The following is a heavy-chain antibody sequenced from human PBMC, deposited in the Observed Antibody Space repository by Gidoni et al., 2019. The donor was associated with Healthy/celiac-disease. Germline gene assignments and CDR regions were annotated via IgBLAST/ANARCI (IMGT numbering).Heavy chain of an antibody. CDR1: GFTFSSYA. J-gene: IGHJ4*02. CDR3: AKDEEYYYDSSGLSDY. D-gene: IGHD3-22*01. CDR2: ISGSGGST. Sequence: EVQLLESGGGLVQPGGSLRLSCAASGFTFSSYAMSWVRQAPGKGLEWVSAISGSGGSTYYADSVKGRFTISRDNSKNTLYLQMNSLRAEDTAVYYCAKDEEYYYDSSGLSDYWGQGTLVTVSS. V-gene: IGHV3-23*01.